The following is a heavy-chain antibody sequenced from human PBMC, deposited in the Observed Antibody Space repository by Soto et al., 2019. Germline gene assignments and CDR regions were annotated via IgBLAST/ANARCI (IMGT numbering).Heavy chain of an antibody. Sequence: QVQLEQSGAVVERPGSSVRVSCKASADTFRYDAVSWVRQAPGQGLEGMGGIVPAFDATTYAQKFKGRVTVNTGEFTLPTELDPKSLRTDHTANYFWARMGTGPVVLDPEFHWVGSWGQGTLVTVSS. V-gene: IGHV1-69*05. CDR1: ADTFRYDA. CDR2: IVPAFDAT. D-gene: IGHD2-15*01. J-gene: IGHJ5*02. CDR3: ARMGTGPVVLDPEFHWVGS.